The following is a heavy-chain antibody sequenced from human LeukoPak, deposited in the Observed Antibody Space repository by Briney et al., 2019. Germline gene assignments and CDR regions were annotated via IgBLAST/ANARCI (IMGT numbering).Heavy chain of an antibody. V-gene: IGHV3-23*01. D-gene: IGHD6-19*01. J-gene: IGHJ4*02. CDR3: AKTTAGHSSGRDPGWPVDY. CDR1: EFTFGSYA. Sequence: GGSLRLSCAASEFTFGSYAMTWVRQAPGKGLEWVSHISGSGGSTYHADSVKGRFTISRDNSKNTVYLQMNSLRAEDTAVYYCAKTTAGHSSGRDPGWPVDYWGQGTLVTVSS. CDR2: ISGSGGST.